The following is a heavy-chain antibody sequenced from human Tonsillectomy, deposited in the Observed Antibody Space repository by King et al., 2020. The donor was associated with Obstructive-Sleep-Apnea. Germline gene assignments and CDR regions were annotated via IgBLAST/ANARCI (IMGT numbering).Heavy chain of an antibody. Sequence: VQLQQWGAGLLKPSETLSLTCAVYGGSFSGYYWSWIRQPPGKGLEWIGEINHSGSTNYNPSLKSRVTISVDTSKNQFSLKLSSVTAADTAVYYCATYYGSVSYYSPNWFDPWGQGTLVTVSS. D-gene: IGHD3-10*01. CDR2: INHSGST. CDR1: GGSFSGYY. V-gene: IGHV4-34*01. CDR3: ATYYGSVSYYSPNWFDP. J-gene: IGHJ5*02.